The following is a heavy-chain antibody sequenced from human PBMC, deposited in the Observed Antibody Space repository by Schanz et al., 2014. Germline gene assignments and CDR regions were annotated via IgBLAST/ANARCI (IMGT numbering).Heavy chain of an antibody. CDR1: GFTFNNFN. CDR3: AKYGGRYSYGFVEY. V-gene: IGHV3-21*04. CDR2: ISSSGSSI. J-gene: IGHJ4*02. D-gene: IGHD5-18*01. Sequence: EVQLVESGGGLVKPGGSLRLSCAASGFTFNNFNMNWVRQAPGKGLEWVSSISSSGSSIYYADSVKGRFTISRDNSNNTLYLQMKSLRAEDTAVYYCAKYGGRYSYGFVEYWGQGTLVTVSS.